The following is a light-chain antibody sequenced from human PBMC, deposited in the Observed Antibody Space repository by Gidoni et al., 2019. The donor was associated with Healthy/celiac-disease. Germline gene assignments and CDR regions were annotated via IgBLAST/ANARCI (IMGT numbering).Light chain of an antibody. CDR1: QGISSY. J-gene: IGKJ5*01. CDR3: QQLKG. V-gene: IGKV1-9*01. Sequence: DIQLTQSPSFLSASVGDRVTIPCRARQGISSYLAWYQQTPGKPTQLLIYAASALQSRVPARFSGSGSGTEFTRTNSSLQPEDFATYYCQQLKGFGQGTRLEIK. CDR2: AAS.